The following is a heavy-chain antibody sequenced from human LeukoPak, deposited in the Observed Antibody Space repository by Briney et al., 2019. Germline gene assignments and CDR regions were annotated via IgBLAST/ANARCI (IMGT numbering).Heavy chain of an antibody. J-gene: IGHJ4*02. Sequence: SETLSLTCAVYGGSFSGYYWSWIRQPPEKGLEWIGEINHSGSTNYNPSLKSRVTISVDTSKNQFSLKLSSVTAADTAVYYCAGERYYDSSGFDYWGQGTLVTVPS. CDR3: AGERYYDSSGFDY. CDR1: GGSFSGYY. D-gene: IGHD3-22*01. V-gene: IGHV4-34*01. CDR2: INHSGST.